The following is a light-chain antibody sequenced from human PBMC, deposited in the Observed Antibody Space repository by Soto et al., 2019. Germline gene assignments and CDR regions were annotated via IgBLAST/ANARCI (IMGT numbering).Light chain of an antibody. CDR3: QSYDSSLRGWV. Sequence: QSVLAQPPSVSGAPGQRVTISCTGSSSNIGAGYGVHWYQQLPGTAPKLLIYGNSNRPSGVPDRFSGSKSGTSASLAITGLKAEDEADYHCQSYDSSLRGWVFGGGTKVTVL. V-gene: IGLV1-40*01. CDR2: GNS. CDR1: SSNIGAGYG. J-gene: IGLJ3*02.